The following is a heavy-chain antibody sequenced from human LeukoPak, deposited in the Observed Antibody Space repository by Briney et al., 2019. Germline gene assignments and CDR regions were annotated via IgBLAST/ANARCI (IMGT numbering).Heavy chain of an antibody. Sequence: QTGGSLRLSCAASGFTFSDFYISWVRQAPGKGLELVANINKDGSEEKYVDSVKGRFTISRDNAKNSLYLQMSSLRADDTAVYYCARWPHCQDFWGRGTRVTVSS. CDR1: GFTFSDFY. V-gene: IGHV3-7*03. CDR3: ARWPHCQDF. CDR2: INKDGSEE. J-gene: IGHJ4*02.